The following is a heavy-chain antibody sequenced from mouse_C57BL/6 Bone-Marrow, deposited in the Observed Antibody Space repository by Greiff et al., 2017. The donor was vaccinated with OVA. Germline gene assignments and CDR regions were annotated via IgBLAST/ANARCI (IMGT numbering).Heavy chain of an antibody. V-gene: IGHV5-16*01. CDR2: INYDGSST. Sequence: EVMLVESEGGLVQPGSSMKLSCTASGFTFSDYYMAWVRQVPEKGLEWVANINYDGSSTYYLDSLKSRFIISRDNAKNILYLQMSSVKSEDTATYYCARDKAMDYWGQGTSVTVSS. J-gene: IGHJ4*01. CDR3: ARDKAMDY. CDR1: GFTFSDYY.